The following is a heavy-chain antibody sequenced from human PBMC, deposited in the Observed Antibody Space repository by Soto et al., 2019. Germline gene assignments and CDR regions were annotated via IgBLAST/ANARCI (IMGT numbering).Heavy chain of an antibody. J-gene: IGHJ4*01. CDR3: AQVPHWIATPLKLDY. CDR2: ISGSRDST. V-gene: IGHV3-23*01. CDR1: GFTFSVYA. Sequence: WGSLRLSCAASGFTFSVYAMNWVRQAPGSGLEWVSSISGSRDSTDYAVPVKGRFTISRDNSKNMVFLQMNSLRAEDTAVYYCAQVPHWIATPLKLDYWGHGTLLTVSS. D-gene: IGHD2-15*01.